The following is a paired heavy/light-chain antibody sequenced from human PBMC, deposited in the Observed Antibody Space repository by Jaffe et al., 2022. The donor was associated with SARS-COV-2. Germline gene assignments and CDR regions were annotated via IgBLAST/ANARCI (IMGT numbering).Light chain of an antibody. CDR2: STN. CDR1: SGSVSTNYY. J-gene: IGLJ3*02. CDR3: VLYMGSGLWV. V-gene: IGLV8-61*01. Sequence: QTVVTQEPSFSVSPGGTVTLTCDLSSGSVSTNYYPSWYQQTPGQAPRTLIYSTNTRSSGVPDRFSGSILGNKAALTITGAQADDECDYYCVLYMGSGLWVFGGGTKLTVL.
Heavy chain of an antibody. D-gene: IGHD2-2*01. CDR3: ARDGLVPAGIFNFDY. CDR2: ISYDGGTK. V-gene: IGHV3-30*04. CDR1: GFTFSSFA. Sequence: QVQLVESGGDVVQPGRSLRLSCAASGFTFSSFAIHWVRQAPGKGLEWVAAISYDGGTKHYSDSVKGRFTISRDNSKNTLNLQMNSLKTEDTAIYYCARDGLVPAGIFNFDYWGQGALVTVSS. J-gene: IGHJ4*02.